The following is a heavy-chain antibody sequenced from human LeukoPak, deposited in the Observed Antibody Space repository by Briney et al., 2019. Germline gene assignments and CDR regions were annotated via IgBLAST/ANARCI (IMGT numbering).Heavy chain of an antibody. CDR1: GFTLSNYA. D-gene: IGHD6-13*01. CDR2: ISYDGSNK. Sequence: GGSLRLSCAASGFTLSNYALHWVRQAPGKGLEWVAVISYDGSNKYYADSVKGRFTISRDNSKNTLYLQMNSLRAEDTAVYYCAIPPYSSSWYGYYFDYWGQGTLVTVSS. J-gene: IGHJ4*02. CDR3: AIPPYSSSWYGYYFDY. V-gene: IGHV3-30-3*01.